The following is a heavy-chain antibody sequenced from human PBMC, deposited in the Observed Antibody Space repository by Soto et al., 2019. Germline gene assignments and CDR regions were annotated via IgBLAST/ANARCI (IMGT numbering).Heavy chain of an antibody. CDR1: GYTFTSYG. V-gene: IGHV1-18*01. CDR2: ISAYNGNT. CDR3: ARDGITMIVVVIPGAFDI. J-gene: IGHJ3*02. D-gene: IGHD3-22*01. Sequence: GASVKVSCKASGYTFTSYGISWVRQAPGQGLEWMGWISAYNGNTNYAQKLQGRVTMTTDTSTSTAYMELRSLRSDDTAVYYCARDGITMIVVVIPGAFDIWGQGIMVTV.